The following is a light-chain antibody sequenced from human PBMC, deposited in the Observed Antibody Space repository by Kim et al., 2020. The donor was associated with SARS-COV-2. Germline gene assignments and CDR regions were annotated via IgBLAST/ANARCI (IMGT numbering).Light chain of an antibody. V-gene: IGLV2-8*01. CDR1: SSDVGNYNS. CDR2: EVT. CDR3: SSYADSNNYV. Sequence: QSALTQPPSASGSPGQSVTISCTGTSSDVGNYNSVSWYQQHPGKAPKLMIYEVTKRPSGVPDRFSGSKSGNTASLTVSGLQAEDEAEYYCSSYADSNNYVSGTGTKVTVL. J-gene: IGLJ1*01.